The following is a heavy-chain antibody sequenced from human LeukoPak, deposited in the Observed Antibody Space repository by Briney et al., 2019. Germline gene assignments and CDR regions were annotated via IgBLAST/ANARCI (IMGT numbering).Heavy chain of an antibody. Sequence: AGGSLRLSCAVSGITLSNYGMSWVRQAPGKGLEWVAGVSDSGGRTNYADSVKGRFTISRDNSKNTLYLQMNSLRAEDTAVYFCAKRGVVIRVILVGFHKEAYYFDSWGQGVVVTVSS. J-gene: IGHJ4*02. CDR1: GITLSNYG. CDR2: VSDSGGRT. V-gene: IGHV3-23*01. CDR3: AKRGVVIRVILVGFHKEAYYFDS. D-gene: IGHD3-10*01.